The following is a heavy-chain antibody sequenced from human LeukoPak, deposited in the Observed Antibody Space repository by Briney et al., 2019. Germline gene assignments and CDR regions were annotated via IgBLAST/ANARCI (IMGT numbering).Heavy chain of an antibody. CDR3: ALHYYDSSGYPYYFDY. CDR1: GFTFSSYA. CDR2: ISGSGGST. D-gene: IGHD3-22*01. V-gene: IGHV3-23*01. J-gene: IGHJ4*02. Sequence: PGGSLRLSCAASGFTFSSYAMSWVRQAPGKGLDWVSAISGSGGSTYYADSVKGRFTISRDNSKNTLYLQMNSLRAEDTAVYYCALHYYDSSGYPYYFDYWGQGTLVTVSS.